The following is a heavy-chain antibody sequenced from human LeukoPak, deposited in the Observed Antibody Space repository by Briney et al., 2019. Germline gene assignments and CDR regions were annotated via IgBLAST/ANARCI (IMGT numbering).Heavy chain of an antibody. CDR1: GGSFSGYY. Sequence: SETLSLTCAVYGGSFSGYYWSWIRQPPGKGLEWIGEINHSGSTNYNPSLKSRVTISVDTSKNQFSLKLSSVTAADTAVYYCARIIPRGSYQPLTCFDYWGQGTLVTVSS. V-gene: IGHV4-34*01. D-gene: IGHD1-26*01. J-gene: IGHJ4*02. CDR2: INHSGST. CDR3: ARIIPRGSYQPLTCFDY.